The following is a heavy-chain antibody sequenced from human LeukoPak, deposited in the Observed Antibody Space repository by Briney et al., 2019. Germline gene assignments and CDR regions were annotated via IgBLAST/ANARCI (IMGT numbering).Heavy chain of an antibody. CDR1: GFTFSRYW. CDR2: IKKDGSEK. J-gene: IGHJ4*02. Sequence: GGSLRLSCAASGFTFSRYWMSWVRQAPGKGLEWVANIKKDGSEKYYVDSVKGRFTISRDNAKNSLYLQMNSLKSEDTAVYYCTTYGSGRKFDYWGQGILVTVSS. CDR3: TTYGSGRKFDY. D-gene: IGHD3-10*01. V-gene: IGHV3-7*03.